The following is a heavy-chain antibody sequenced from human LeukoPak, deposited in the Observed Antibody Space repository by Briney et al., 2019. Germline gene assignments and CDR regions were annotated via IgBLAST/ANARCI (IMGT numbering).Heavy chain of an antibody. CDR1: GFTFRDYG. V-gene: IGHV3-69-1*01. CDR3: ARGGLSGQRTDLFDI. Sequence: GGSLRLSCAASGFTFRDYGMNWARQAPGKGLEWVSSISASPYIYYADSVKGRFTISRDDSKNSLYLQMNSLRAEDTALYYCARGGLSGQRTDLFDIWGQGTMVTVSS. D-gene: IGHD2/OR15-2a*01. CDR2: ISASPYI. J-gene: IGHJ3*02.